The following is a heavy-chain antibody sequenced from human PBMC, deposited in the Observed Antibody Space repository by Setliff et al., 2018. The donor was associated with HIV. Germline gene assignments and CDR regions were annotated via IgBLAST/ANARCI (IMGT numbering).Heavy chain of an antibody. CDR1: GYDFTAYA. CDR2: IGGDNANI. V-gene: IGHV1-18*01. J-gene: IGHJ5*02. Sequence: ASVKVSCEASGYDFTAYAISWVRQAPGQGLEWMGRIGGDNANIKFAQSFQGRVTMTTDTSTNTAYLELTSLRSDDTAVYYCARYAASGTGWFDPWGQGTQVTVSS. D-gene: IGHD2-8*02. CDR3: ARYAASGTGWFDP.